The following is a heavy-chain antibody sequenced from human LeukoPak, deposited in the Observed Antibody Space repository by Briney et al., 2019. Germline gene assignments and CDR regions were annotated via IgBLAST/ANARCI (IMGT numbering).Heavy chain of an antibody. CDR3: ARSAYYDSSGSPYFDY. D-gene: IGHD3-22*01. J-gene: IGHJ4*02. CDR2: INANSGGT. CDR1: GYTFTGYY. V-gene: IGHV1-2*02. Sequence: ASVKVSCKASGYTFTGYYMHWVRQAPGQGLQWMGWINANSGGTNYAQMFQGRVTMTRDKSIRTAYMELSRLRSDDTAVYYCARSAYYDSSGSPYFDYWGQGTLVTVSS.